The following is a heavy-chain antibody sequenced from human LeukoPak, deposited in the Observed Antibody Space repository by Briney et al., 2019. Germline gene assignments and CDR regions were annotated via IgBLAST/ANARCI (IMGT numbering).Heavy chain of an antibody. J-gene: IGHJ5*02. V-gene: IGHV4-59*01. CDR3: ARVLKAGYGSGSYYDWFDP. CDR1: GGSISSDY. Sequence: SETLSLTCTVSGGSISSDYWSWIRQPPGKGLEWIGYIYYRGSTNYNPSLKSRVTISVDTSKNQFSLKLSSVTAADTAVYYCARVLKAGYGSGSYYDWFDPWGQGTLVTVSS. D-gene: IGHD3-10*01. CDR2: IYYRGST.